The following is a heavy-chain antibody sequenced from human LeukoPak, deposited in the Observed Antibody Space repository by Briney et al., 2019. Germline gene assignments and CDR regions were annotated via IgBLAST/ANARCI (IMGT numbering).Heavy chain of an antibody. D-gene: IGHD3-9*01. CDR1: GGTFSSYA. Sequence: ASVKVSCKASGGTFSSYAISWVRQAPGQGLEWMGWINPNSGGTNYAQKFQGRVTMTRDTSISTAYMELSRLRSDDTDVYYCARTPVLLRYFDQNWFDPWGQGTLVTVSS. CDR2: INPNSGGT. CDR3: ARTPVLLRYFDQNWFDP. J-gene: IGHJ5*02. V-gene: IGHV1-2*02.